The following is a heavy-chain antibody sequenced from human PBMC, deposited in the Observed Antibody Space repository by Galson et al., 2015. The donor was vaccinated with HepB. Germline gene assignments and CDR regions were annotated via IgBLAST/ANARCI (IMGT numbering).Heavy chain of an antibody. CDR3: IRMGDVSGYSSR. Sequence: SLRLSCAASGFTFSGSAIHWVRQASGKGPEWVGRIRSKSSNYATSHVPSLKGRFTISRDDSKNMAYLHMRSLETEDTAVYYCIRMGDVSGYSSRWGQGTLVTVSS. V-gene: IGHV3-73*01. CDR1: GFTFSGSA. J-gene: IGHJ1*01. D-gene: IGHD6-13*01. CDR2: IRSKSSNYAT.